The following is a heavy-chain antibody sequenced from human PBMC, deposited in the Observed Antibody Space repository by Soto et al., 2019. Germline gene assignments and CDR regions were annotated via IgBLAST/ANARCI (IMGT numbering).Heavy chain of an antibody. CDR2: IWYDGSNK. V-gene: IGHV3-33*01. Sequence: PGGSLRLSCAASGFTFSNYGMHWVRQAPGPGLEWVAIIWYDGSNKYYADSVKGRFTISRDNSKNTLYLQMNSLRAEDTAVYYCAREVSSSLDYWGQGTLVTVSS. J-gene: IGHJ4*02. D-gene: IGHD6-6*01. CDR3: AREVSSSLDY. CDR1: GFTFSNYG.